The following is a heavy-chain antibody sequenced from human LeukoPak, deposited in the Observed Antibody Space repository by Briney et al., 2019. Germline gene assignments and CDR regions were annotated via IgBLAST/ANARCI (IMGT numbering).Heavy chain of an antibody. CDR3: ARGTGVVLRYFDWLAQPPTDY. CDR1: GFTFSSYA. CDR2: ISYDGSNK. Sequence: GRSLRLSCAASGFTFSSYAMHWVRQAPGKGLEWVAVISYDGSNKYYADSVKGRFTISRDNSKNTLYLQMNSLRAEDTAVYYCARGTGVVLRYFDWLAQPPTDYWGQGTLVTVSS. J-gene: IGHJ4*02. D-gene: IGHD3-9*01. V-gene: IGHV3-30*04.